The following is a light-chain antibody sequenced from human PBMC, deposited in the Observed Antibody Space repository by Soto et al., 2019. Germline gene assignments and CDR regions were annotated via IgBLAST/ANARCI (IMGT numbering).Light chain of an antibody. CDR1: SSDVGGYNY. CDR2: EVT. V-gene: IGLV2-8*01. CDR3: SSYAGRNNLV. J-gene: IGLJ3*02. Sequence: QLVLTQPPSASGSPGQSVTISCTGTSSDVGGYNYVSWYQQHPGKAPKLMIYEVTKRPSGVPDRFSASKSGNTASLTVSGLQAEDEADYYCSSYAGRNNLVFGGGTKLTVL.